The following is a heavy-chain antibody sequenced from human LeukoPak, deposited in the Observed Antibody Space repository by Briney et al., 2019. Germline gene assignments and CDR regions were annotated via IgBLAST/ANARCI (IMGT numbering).Heavy chain of an antibody. D-gene: IGHD4-11*01. CDR2: ISSSSSYI. CDR3: AKCRRSTVTLFDY. CDR1: GFTFSSYS. J-gene: IGHJ4*02. V-gene: IGHV3-21*04. Sequence: GGSLRLSCAASGFTFSSYSMNWVRQAPGKGLEWVSSISSSSSYIYYADSVKGRFTISRDNAKNTLYLQMDSLRAEDTAVYYCAKCRRSTVTLFDYWGQGTLVTVSS.